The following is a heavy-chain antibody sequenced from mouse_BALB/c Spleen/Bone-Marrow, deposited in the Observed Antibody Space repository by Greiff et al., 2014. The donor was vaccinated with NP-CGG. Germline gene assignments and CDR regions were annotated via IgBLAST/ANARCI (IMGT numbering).Heavy chain of an antibody. Sequence: EVQRVESGGGLVQPGGSLKLSCAASGFTFSNYGMSWVRQTPDKRLELVATINGNGGSTYYPDSVKGRFTISRDTAKNTLYLQMSSLKSEETAMYYCVRGNYGNYVDYFDFWGQDTTLTVSS. V-gene: IGHV5-6-3*01. CDR1: GFTFSNYG. CDR2: INGNGGST. D-gene: IGHD2-1*01. J-gene: IGHJ2*01. CDR3: VRGNYGNYVDYFDF.